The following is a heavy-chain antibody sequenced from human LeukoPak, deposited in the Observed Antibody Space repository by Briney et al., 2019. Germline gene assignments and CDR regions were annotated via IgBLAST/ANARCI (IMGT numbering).Heavy chain of an antibody. D-gene: IGHD5-18*01. CDR3: AKDTGYTTMVSYFDN. CDR1: GFTFRRYG. J-gene: IGHJ4*02. CDR2: ISGSGDTK. V-gene: IGHV3-23*01. Sequence: GGSLRLSCAASGFTFRRYGMSWVRQAPGKGLEWVSAISGSGDTKNYADSVKGRFTIPRVNSKNTLSLQMNGLRAEDAAVYYCAKDTGYTTMVSYFDNWGQGTLVTVSS.